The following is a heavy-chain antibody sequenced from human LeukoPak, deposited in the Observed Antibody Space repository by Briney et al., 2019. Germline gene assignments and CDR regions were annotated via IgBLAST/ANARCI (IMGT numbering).Heavy chain of an antibody. CDR1: GGSIRSGGYY. Sequence: SQTLSLTCTVSGGSIRSGGYYWSWIRQHPGKGLEWIGSIYYSGSTNYNPSLQGRVTISLDTSRNQFSLKLSSVTAADTAVYYCASGDNDPLFDYWGQGTLVTVSS. D-gene: IGHD1-1*01. CDR2: IYYSGST. V-gene: IGHV4-31*03. J-gene: IGHJ4*02. CDR3: ASGDNDPLFDY.